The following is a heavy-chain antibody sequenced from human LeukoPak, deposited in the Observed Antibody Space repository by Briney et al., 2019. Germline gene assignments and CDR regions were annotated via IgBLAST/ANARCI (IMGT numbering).Heavy chain of an antibody. CDR3: ARLNPSGFDY. J-gene: IGHJ4*02. Sequence: ASVKVSCKASGGTFSSYAISWVRQAPGQGLEWMGGIIPIFGTANYAQKFQGRVTMTRDTSTSTVYMELRSLRSDDTAVYYCARLNPSGFDYWGQGTLVTVSS. CDR2: IIPIFGTA. D-gene: IGHD1-26*01. V-gene: IGHV1-69*05. CDR1: GGTFSSYA.